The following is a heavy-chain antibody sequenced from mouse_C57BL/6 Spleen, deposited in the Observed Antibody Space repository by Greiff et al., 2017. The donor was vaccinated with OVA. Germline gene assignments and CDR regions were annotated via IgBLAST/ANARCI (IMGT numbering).Heavy chain of an antibody. V-gene: IGHV1-52*01. Sequence: QVQLKQSGAELVMPGSSVKLSCKASGYTFTSYWMHWVKQRPIQGLEWIGNIDPSDSETHYNQKFKDKATLTVDKSSSTAYMQLSSLTSEDSAVYYCARWGVTGYPGYFDYWGQGTTLTVSS. CDR1: GYTFTSYW. CDR2: IDPSDSET. CDR3: ARWGVTGYPGYFDY. J-gene: IGHJ2*01. D-gene: IGHD4-1*01.